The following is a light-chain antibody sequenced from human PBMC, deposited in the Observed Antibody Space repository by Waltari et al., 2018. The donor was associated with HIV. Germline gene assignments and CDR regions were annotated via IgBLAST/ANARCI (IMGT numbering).Light chain of an antibody. CDR1: QNVDSW. J-gene: IGKJ2*01. V-gene: IGKV1-5*03. CDR3: QQYNSDFYT. Sequence: IQMTQSPSILSASVGDRITITCRASQNVDSWLTWYQHRPGRAPKLLIYKASTLEYGVPARFSVSGSGTNFTLTINSLHPDDFATYYCQQYNSDFYTFGLGTRLDLK. CDR2: KAS.